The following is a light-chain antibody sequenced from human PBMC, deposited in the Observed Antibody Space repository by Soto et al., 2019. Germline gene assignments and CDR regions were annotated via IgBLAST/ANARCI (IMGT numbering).Light chain of an antibody. CDR2: GAS. Sequence: DIQMTQSPSPLSASVGDRVTITCRASQTISTYLNWYQQKPGKAPKLLIYGASSLQSGVPSRFSGSGSGTDFTLTVSSLQPEDFATYYCHQSYDIPTFGQGTRLEIK. CDR3: HQSYDIPT. CDR1: QTISTY. J-gene: IGKJ5*01. V-gene: IGKV1-39*01.